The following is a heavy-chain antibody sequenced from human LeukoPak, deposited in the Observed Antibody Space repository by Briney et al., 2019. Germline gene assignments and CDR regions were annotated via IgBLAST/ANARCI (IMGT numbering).Heavy chain of an antibody. J-gene: IGHJ4*02. CDR2: ITATGSTT. V-gene: IGHV3-11*01. Sequence: GGSLRLSCAVSGFSLSDYYMTWISQVPGKGLEWISYITATGSTTYYADSLKGRLTISRDTAKSFVYLQMNSLRVDDTAVYYCARRTIITPGGFDYWGQGTLVTISS. CDR3: ARRTIITPGGFDY. CDR1: GFSLSDYY. D-gene: IGHD3-10*01.